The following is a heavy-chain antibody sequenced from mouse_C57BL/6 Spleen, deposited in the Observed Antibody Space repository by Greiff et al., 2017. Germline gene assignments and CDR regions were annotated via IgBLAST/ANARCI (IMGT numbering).Heavy chain of an antibody. D-gene: IGHD2-2*01. CDR3: AYGYDEGYAMDY. J-gene: IGHJ4*01. CDR1: GYTFTSYG. CDR2: IYPRSGNT. Sequence: QVQLQQSGAELARPGASVKLSCKASGYTFTSYGISWVKQRPGQGLEWIGEIYPRSGNTYYNEKFKGKATLTADKTSSTAYMELRSLTSSDSAVYFCAYGYDEGYAMDYWGQGTSVTVSS. V-gene: IGHV1-81*01.